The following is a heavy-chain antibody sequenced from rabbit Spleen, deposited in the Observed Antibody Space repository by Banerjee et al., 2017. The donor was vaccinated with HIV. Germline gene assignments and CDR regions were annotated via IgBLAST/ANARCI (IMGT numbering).Heavy chain of an antibody. Sequence: QEQMEESGGDLVKPGTSLTLTCTASGLSFSSSYYICWVRQAPGMGLECTACIYADSSGSTYYANWAKGLFTISKTSSTTVTLQMTSLTVADTATYFCARCSATMTMVITGYYLNLLGPGTLVTVS. CDR3: ARCSATMTMVITGYYLNL. J-gene: IGHJ4*01. D-gene: IGHD2-1*01. CDR1: GLSFSSSYY. V-gene: IGHV1S45*01. CDR2: IYADSSGST.